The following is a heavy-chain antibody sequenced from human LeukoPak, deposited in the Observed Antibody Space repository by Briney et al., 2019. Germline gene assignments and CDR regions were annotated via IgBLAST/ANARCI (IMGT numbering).Heavy chain of an antibody. Sequence: GASVKVSCKASGYTFTGYYMHWVRQAPGHGLEWMGWINPNSGGTNYAQKFQGRVTMTRDTSISTAYMELSRLRSDDTAVYYCARDYSGYDNGFDYWGQGTLVTVSS. D-gene: IGHD5-12*01. CDR1: GYTFTGYY. V-gene: IGHV1-2*02. J-gene: IGHJ4*02. CDR2: INPNSGGT. CDR3: ARDYSGYDNGFDY.